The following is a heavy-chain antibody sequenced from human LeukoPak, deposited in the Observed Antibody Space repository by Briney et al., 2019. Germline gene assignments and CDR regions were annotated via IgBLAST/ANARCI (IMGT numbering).Heavy chain of an antibody. V-gene: IGHV3-23*01. CDR2: ISDSDGST. J-gene: IGHJ6*02. D-gene: IGHD4/OR15-4a*01. Sequence: GGSLRLSCAASGFTFPRYGMSWVRQAPGKGLDWVSGISDSDGSTYADSVRGRFTISRDNSKNTLYLQMNSLRTEDTAVYFCSASRPHYGDYYGLDVWGHGTTVTVSS. CDR1: GFTFPRYG. CDR3: SASRPHYGDYYGLDV.